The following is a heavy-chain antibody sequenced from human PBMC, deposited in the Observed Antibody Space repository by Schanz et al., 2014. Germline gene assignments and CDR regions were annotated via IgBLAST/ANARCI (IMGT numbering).Heavy chain of an antibody. D-gene: IGHD3-10*01. CDR2: ISGSGAST. CDR1: GFTFSSYA. Sequence: EVQLLESGGGLVQPGGSLRLSCAASGFTFSSYAMSWVRQAPGKGLEWVTGISGSGASTYYADSVKGRFTITRDNSKNTVHLQMNSRRGEDTAVYFCARPALWFGDNCFDPWGQGTLVTVSP. CDR3: ARPALWFGDNCFDP. V-gene: IGHV3-23*01. J-gene: IGHJ5*02.